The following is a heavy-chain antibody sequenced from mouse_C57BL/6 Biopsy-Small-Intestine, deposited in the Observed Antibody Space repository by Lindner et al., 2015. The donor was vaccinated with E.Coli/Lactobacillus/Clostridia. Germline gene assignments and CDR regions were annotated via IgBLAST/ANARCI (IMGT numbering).Heavy chain of an antibody. CDR2: IDPYNGGT. J-gene: IGHJ3*01. CDR3: AREGDYDSFAY. CDR1: GYTFTDYY. Sequence: VQLQESGPVLVKPGASVKMSCKASGYTFTDYYMNWVKQSHGKSLEWIGVIDPYNGGTSYNQKFKGKATLTVDKSSSTAYMELNSLTPEDSAVYYCAREGDYDSFAYWGQGTLVTVSA. D-gene: IGHD2-4*01. V-gene: IGHV1-19*01.